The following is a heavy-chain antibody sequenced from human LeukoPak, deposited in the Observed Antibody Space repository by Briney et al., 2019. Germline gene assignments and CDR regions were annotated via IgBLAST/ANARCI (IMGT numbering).Heavy chain of an antibody. J-gene: IGHJ4*02. V-gene: IGHV1-18*01. CDR2: ISAYNGNT. CDR1: GYTFTSYG. Sequence: GASVKVSCKAPGYTFTSYGISWVRQAPGQGLEWMGWISAYNGNTNYAQKLQGRVTMTTDTSTSTAYMELRSLRSDDTAVYYCARGVSYYYDSSGYGYHYWGQGTLVTVSS. D-gene: IGHD3-22*01. CDR3: ARGVSYYYDSSGYGYHY.